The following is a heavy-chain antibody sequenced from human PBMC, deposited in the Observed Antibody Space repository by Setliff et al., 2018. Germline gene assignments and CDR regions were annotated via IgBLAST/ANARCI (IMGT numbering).Heavy chain of an antibody. CDR1: GFTFDDYA. CDR2: ISRNSGSI. Sequence: SLRLSCAASGFTFDDYAMHWVRQAPGKGLEWVSGISRNSGSIGYADSVKGRFTISRDNAKNSLYLQMNSLRAEDTAVYYCARGDILTGYYSTYFWDNADAFDIWGQGTMVTVSS. CDR3: ARGDILTGYYSTYFWDNADAFDI. D-gene: IGHD3-9*01. V-gene: IGHV3-9*01. J-gene: IGHJ3*02.